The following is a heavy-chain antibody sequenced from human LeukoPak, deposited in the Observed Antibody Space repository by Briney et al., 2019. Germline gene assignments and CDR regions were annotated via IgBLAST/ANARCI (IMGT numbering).Heavy chain of an antibody. V-gene: IGHV3-23*01. Sequence: GGSLRLSCAASGFTFSDHAMSWVRQAPAKGLEWVSSINGNGGGSYYIDSVKGRFTVSRDNSENALYLQMNSLRAEDTAVYYCAKDLRGIAAAGTGGDNWFDPWGQGTLVTVSS. J-gene: IGHJ5*02. CDR1: GFTFSDHA. D-gene: IGHD6-13*01. CDR2: INGNGGGS. CDR3: AKDLRGIAAAGTGGDNWFDP.